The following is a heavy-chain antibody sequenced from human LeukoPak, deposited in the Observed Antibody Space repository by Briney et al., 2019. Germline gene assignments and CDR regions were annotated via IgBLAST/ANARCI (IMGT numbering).Heavy chain of an antibody. Sequence: GASVKVSCKASGYTFTSYDINWVRQATGQGLEWMVWMNPNSGNTGYAQKFQGRVTMTRNTSISTAYMELSSLRSEDTAVYYCARGPHIVVVTAMVWFDPWGQGTLVTVSS. CDR3: ARGPHIVVVTAMVWFDP. CDR1: GYTFTSYD. D-gene: IGHD2-21*02. CDR2: MNPNSGNT. J-gene: IGHJ5*02. V-gene: IGHV1-8*01.